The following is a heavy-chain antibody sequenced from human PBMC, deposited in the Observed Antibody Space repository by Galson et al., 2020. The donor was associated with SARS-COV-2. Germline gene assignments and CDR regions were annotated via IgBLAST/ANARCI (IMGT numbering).Heavy chain of an antibody. CDR1: GFTFSSYV. CDR3: TTERRARNSPRLFEY. Sequence: QAGGSLRLSCAASGFTFSSYVMHWVRHAPGKGLEWVAVMLYDASFEDYADSVKGRFTISRDNAESTLYLQMNNVRAEDTAVYYCTTERRARNSPRLFEYWGQGTLVTGSS. D-gene: IGHD1-1*01. V-gene: IGHV3-33*05. CDR2: MLYDASFE. J-gene: IGHJ4*02.